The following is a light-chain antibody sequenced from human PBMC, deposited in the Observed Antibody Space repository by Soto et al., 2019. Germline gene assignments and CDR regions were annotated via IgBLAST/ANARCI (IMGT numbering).Light chain of an antibody. CDR2: GAS. V-gene: IGKV3-15*01. CDR1: QSVNTK. Sequence: EIFLTQSPATLSVSRWEIATLSCRASQSVNTKLAWYQQKPGQPPRLLIYGASTRAAGVPARFSGSGSGTEFILTISSLQSEDVAVYYCQQHTDWAPITFGQGTRLEI. J-gene: IGKJ5*01. CDR3: QQHTDWAPIT.